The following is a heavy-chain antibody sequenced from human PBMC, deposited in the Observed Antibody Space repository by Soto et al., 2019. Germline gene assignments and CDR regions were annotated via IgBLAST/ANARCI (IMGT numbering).Heavy chain of an antibody. D-gene: IGHD3-3*01. CDR1: GYSFTSYW. V-gene: IGHV1-18*04. J-gene: IGHJ4*02. Sequence: GESLKISCKGSGYSFTSYWIGWVRQMPGKGLEWMGWISAYNGNTNYAQKLQGRVTITTDTSTSTAYMELRSLRSDDTAVYYCARVNYFFWSGYYTTGDFDYWGQRTLVTVSS. CDR3: ARVNYFFWSGYYTTGDFDY. CDR2: ISAYNGNT.